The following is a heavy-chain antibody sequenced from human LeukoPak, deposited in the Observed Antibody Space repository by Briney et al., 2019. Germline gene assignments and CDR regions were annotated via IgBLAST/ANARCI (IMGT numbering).Heavy chain of an antibody. V-gene: IGHV3-53*01. J-gene: IGHJ4*02. CDR2: IYSGGST. D-gene: IGHD3-22*01. Sequence: GGSLRLSCAASGFTVSSNYMSWVRQAAGKGLEWVSVIYSGGSTYYADSVKGRFTISRDNSKNTLYLQMNSLRAEDTAVYYCARAQYYYDSSGYYDYWGQGTLVTVSS. CDR1: GFTVSSNY. CDR3: ARAQYYYDSSGYYDY.